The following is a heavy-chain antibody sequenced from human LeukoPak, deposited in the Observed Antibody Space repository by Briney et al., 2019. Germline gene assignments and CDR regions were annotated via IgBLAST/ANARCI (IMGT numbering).Heavy chain of an antibody. CDR1: GGSISSYY. D-gene: IGHD4-11*01. Sequence: SDTLSLTCTVSGGSISSYYWSWIRQPPGKGLEWIGYIYYSGSTNYNPSLKSRVTISVDTSKNQFSLKLSSVTAADTAVYYCARDSNPGNWFDPWGQGTLVTVSS. V-gene: IGHV4-59*01. CDR2: IYYSGST. CDR3: ARDSNPGNWFDP. J-gene: IGHJ5*02.